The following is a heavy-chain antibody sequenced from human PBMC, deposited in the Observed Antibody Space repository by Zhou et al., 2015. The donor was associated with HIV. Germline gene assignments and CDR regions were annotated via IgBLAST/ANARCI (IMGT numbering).Heavy chain of an antibody. D-gene: IGHD6-13*01. J-gene: IGHJ6*01. CDR1: GYTFTSYY. Sequence: QVQLVQSGAEVKKPGASVKVSCKASGYTFTSYYMHWVRQAPGQGLEWMGIINPSGGSTSYAQKFQGRVTMTRDTSTSTVYMELSSLRSEDTAVYYCARSIAAADDYYYYGMDVWGPKGPRSPSPQ. V-gene: IGHV1-46*01. CDR3: ARSIAAADDYYYYGMDV. CDR2: INPSGGST.